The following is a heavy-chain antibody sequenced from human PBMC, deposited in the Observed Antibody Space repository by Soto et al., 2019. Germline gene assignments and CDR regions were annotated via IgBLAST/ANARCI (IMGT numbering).Heavy chain of an antibody. CDR3: ARVDTAMVTASY. CDR2: INVHNGNT. V-gene: IGHV1-18*01. D-gene: IGHD5-18*01. Sequence: ASVKVSCKASGYTFTNYGISWVRQAPGQGLEWMGWINVHNGNTNYAQKVQGRVTMTTDTSTSTAYMELRSLRSDDTAVYYCARVDTAMVTASYWGQGTLVTVSS. CDR1: GYTFTNYG. J-gene: IGHJ4*02.